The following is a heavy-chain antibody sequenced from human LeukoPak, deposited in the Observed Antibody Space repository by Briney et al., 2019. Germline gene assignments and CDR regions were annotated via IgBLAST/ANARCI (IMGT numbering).Heavy chain of an antibody. CDR2: TSTDGTIQ. D-gene: IGHD3-3*01. V-gene: IGHV3-30-3*01. CDR3: ARHRGPRLEWGYFDY. Sequence: GGSLRLSCAAPGFTFRGYSVHWVRLAPGKGLEWVAVTSTDGTIQYHAGSVKGRFTISRDNSKNTLYLQMNSLRVEDTAVYHCARHRGPRLEWGYFDYWGQGTLVTVSS. J-gene: IGHJ4*02. CDR1: GFTFRGYS.